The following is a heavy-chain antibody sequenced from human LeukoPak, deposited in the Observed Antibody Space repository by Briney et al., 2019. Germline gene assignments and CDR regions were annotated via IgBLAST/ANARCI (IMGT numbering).Heavy chain of an antibody. D-gene: IGHD3-10*01. CDR3: ARGNGPGSFIIDY. Sequence: GGSLRLSCAASGFIFTSNSMNWVRQAPGKGLEWVSFIDSSSSSTHNADSVRGRFTTSKDNPKNLLYLQMNSLRAEDTAEYFCARGNGPGSFIIDYWGQGTLVAASS. CDR1: GFIFTSNS. J-gene: IGHJ4*02. CDR2: IDSSSSST. V-gene: IGHV3-48*01.